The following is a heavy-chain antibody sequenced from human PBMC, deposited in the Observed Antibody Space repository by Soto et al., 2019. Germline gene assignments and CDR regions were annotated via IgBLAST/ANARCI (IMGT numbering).Heavy chain of an antibody. V-gene: IGHV4-59*11. D-gene: IGHD7-27*01. CDR2: IYYNGNT. CDR3: TRPNWYSDY. CDR1: GGSMTNHY. Sequence: QVQLQESGPGLVKPSETLSLTCTVSGGSMTNHYWSWIRQPPGKGLEWIGYIYYNGNTNYNPSLKRLVTLSVYTSTNQISLQLTTVTTADTAVYYCTRPNWYSDYWGQGTLVTVSS. J-gene: IGHJ4*02.